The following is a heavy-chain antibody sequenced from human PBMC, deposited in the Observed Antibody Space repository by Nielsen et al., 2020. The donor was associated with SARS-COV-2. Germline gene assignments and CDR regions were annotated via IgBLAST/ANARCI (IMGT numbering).Heavy chain of an antibody. Sequence: ESLKISCTASGFTFSSYWMSWVRQAPGKGLEWIGSIYYSGSTNYNPSLKSRVTISVDTSKNQFSLKLSSVTAADTAVYYCARTPTGGGPDYWGQGTLVTVSS. CDR1: GFTFSSYW. CDR3: ARTPTGGGPDY. CDR2: IYYSGST. V-gene: IGHV4-59*08. D-gene: IGHD1-14*01. J-gene: IGHJ4*02.